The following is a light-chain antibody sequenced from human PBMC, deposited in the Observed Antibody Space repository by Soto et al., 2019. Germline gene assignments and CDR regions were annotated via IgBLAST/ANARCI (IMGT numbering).Light chain of an antibody. CDR1: SSDVGGYNY. J-gene: IGLJ1*01. CDR2: EAS. V-gene: IGLV2-8*01. CDR3: SSYAGSNNYV. Sequence: QSVLTQPPSASGSPGQSVTISCTGTSSDVGGYNYVSWYQQHPGKAPKLMIYEASERPSGVPDRFSGSKSGNTASLTVSGLQAEDEADYYCSSYAGSNNYVFGSGTKVTVL.